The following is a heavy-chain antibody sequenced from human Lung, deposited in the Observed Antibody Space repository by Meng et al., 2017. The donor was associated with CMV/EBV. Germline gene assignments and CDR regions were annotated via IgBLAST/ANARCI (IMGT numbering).Heavy chain of an antibody. V-gene: IGHV4-4*02. J-gene: IGHJ4*02. CDR1: GGSIRSSNW. CDR2: IYHSGST. D-gene: IGHD6-19*01. Sequence: VQVQESGPGLVKPSGTLSLTCAVSGGSIRSSNWWSWVRQPPGKGLEWIGEIYHSGSTNYNPSLKSRVTISVDKSKNQFSLKLSSVTAADTAVYYCASFPPPGKQWLVTDYWGQGTLVTVSS. CDR3: ASFPPPGKQWLVTDY.